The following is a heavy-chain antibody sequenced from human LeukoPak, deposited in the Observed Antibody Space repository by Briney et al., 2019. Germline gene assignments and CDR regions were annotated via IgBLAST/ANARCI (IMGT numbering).Heavy chain of an antibody. CDR3: ARVRRRGYSGYDHLEAFDI. CDR1: GYTFTGYY. CDR2: INPNSGGT. D-gene: IGHD5-12*01. V-gene: IGHV1-2*02. J-gene: IGHJ3*02. Sequence: ASVKVSCKASGYTFTGYYMHRVRQAPGQGLEWMGWINPNSGGTNYAQKFQGRVTMTRDTSISTAYMELSRLRSDDTAVYYCARVRRRGYSGYDHLEAFDIWGQGTMVTVSS.